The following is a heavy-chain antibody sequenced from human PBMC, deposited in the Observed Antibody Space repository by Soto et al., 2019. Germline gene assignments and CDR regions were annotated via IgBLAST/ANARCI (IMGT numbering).Heavy chain of an antibody. Sequence: GGFLRLSCTASGFSLSTSWMTWVRQAPGKGLEWVANIMQDGSDKYYVDSVKGRFTISRDNAKNSLYLQMTSLRAEDTAVYYSASKRLYFYGLDVWGQGTTVTVSS. CDR3: ASKRLYFYGLDV. J-gene: IGHJ6*02. CDR1: GFSLSTSW. CDR2: IMQDGSDK. V-gene: IGHV3-7*01.